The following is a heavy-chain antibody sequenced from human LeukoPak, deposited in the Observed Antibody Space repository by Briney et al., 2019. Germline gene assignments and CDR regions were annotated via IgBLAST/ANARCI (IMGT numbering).Heavy chain of an antibody. CDR2: ISGSSSYI. Sequence: GGSLRLSCAASGITFSSYIMNWVRQAPGRGLEWVSSISGSSSYIYYADSVKGRFTISRDNSKNTLYLQMSNLRTEDTAVYYCVKDDTYFYDRSGPDRGQGALITVSS. D-gene: IGHD3-22*01. V-gene: IGHV3-21*01. J-gene: IGHJ4*02. CDR3: VKDDTYFYDRSGPD. CDR1: GITFSSYI.